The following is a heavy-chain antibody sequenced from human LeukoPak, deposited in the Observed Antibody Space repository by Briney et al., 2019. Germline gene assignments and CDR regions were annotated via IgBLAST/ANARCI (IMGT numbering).Heavy chain of an antibody. D-gene: IGHD4-11*01. CDR1: GFTFSSYA. CDR2: ISYDGSNK. Sequence: GGSLRLSWAASGFTFSSYAMHWVRQAPGKGLEWVAVISYDGSNKYYADSVKGRFTISRDNSKNTLYLQMNSLRAEDTAVYYCAREQYYFDYWGQGTLVTVSS. J-gene: IGHJ4*02. V-gene: IGHV3-30-3*01. CDR3: AREQYYFDY.